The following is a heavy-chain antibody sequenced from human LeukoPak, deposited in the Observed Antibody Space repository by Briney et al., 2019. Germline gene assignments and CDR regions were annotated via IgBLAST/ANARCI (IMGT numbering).Heavy chain of an antibody. V-gene: IGHV3-66*01. J-gene: IGHJ4*02. Sequence: PGGSLRLSCAASGFTVSGNYMTWVRQAPGKGLEWVSIIYSGGSTYYADSVKGRFTISRDNSKNTLYLQMNSLGAEDTAVYYCASGPTGSSGWYYFEYWGQGTLVTVSS. CDR1: GFTVSGNY. CDR3: ASGPTGSSGWYYFEY. CDR2: IYSGGST. D-gene: IGHD6-19*01.